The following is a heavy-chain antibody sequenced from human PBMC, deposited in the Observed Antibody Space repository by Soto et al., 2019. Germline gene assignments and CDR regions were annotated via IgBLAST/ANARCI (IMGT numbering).Heavy chain of an antibody. V-gene: IGHV4-30-4*01. CDR3: ARDEYGGNSGFPLYYGMDV. CDR1: GGSISSGDYY. CDR2: IYYSGST. J-gene: IGHJ6*02. Sequence: SETLSLTCTVSGGSISSGDYYWSWIRQPPGKGLEWIGYIYYSGSTYYNPSLKSRVTISVDTSKNQFSLKLSSVTAADTAVYYCARDEYGGNSGFPLYYGMDVWGQGTTVTGS. D-gene: IGHD4-17*01.